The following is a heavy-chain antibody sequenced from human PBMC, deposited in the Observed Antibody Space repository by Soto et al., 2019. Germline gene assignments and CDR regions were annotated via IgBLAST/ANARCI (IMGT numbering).Heavy chain of an antibody. D-gene: IGHD2-15*01. CDR1: GGSISSYY. J-gene: IGHJ5*02. Sequence: QVQLQESGPGLVKPSETLSLTCTVSGGSISSYYWSWIRQPPGKGLEWIGYIYYSGSTNYNPSLKSRVTISVDTSKNQFSLKLSSVTAADTAVYYCARWNIVVVVAATLGYNWFDPWGQGTLVTVSS. CDR2: IYYSGST. CDR3: ARWNIVVVVAATLGYNWFDP. V-gene: IGHV4-59*01.